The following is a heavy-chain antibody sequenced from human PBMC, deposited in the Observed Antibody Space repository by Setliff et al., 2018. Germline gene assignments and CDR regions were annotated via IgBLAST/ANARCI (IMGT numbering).Heavy chain of an antibody. D-gene: IGHD5-12*01. CDR2: INHSGST. J-gene: IGHJ4*02. CDR1: GGSFSGYY. Sequence: PSETLSLTCAVYGGSFSGYYWSWIRQPPGKGLEWIGEINHSGSTNYNPSLKSRVTISVDTSKNQFSLKLNSATATDTGTYYCARATVGLATIIYFDSWAQGVLVTVSS. V-gene: IGHV4-34*01. CDR3: ARATVGLATIIYFDS.